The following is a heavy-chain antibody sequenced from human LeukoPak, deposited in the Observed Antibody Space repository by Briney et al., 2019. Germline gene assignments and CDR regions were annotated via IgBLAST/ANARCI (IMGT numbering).Heavy chain of an antibody. Sequence: SETPSLTCTLPVGSTTIYYWSCIRQPAGKELGWIWRVYSSVGAIYNTSLECRVTMSVATSKNQFSLKLTSVTAADTAMYFCARGKVATSYFDYWGQGTLVTVSS. D-gene: IGHD5-12*01. V-gene: IGHV4-4*07. J-gene: IGHJ4*02. CDR3: ARGKVATSYFDY. CDR2: VYSSVGA. CDR1: VGSTTIYY.